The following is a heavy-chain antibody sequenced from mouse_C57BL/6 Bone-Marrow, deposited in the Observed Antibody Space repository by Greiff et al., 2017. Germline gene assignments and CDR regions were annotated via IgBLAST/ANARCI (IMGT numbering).Heavy chain of an antibody. J-gene: IGHJ4*01. Sequence: EVQRVESGAELVRPGASVKLSCTASGFNIKDYYMHWVKQRPEQSLEWIGKINPEDGGTAYAAKLQGKATMTADTSSNTAYRQLSSLTSENSAVYYCSNGYEGMDFWGQGTSVTVSS. V-gene: IGHV14-1*01. D-gene: IGHD2-2*01. CDR1: GFNIKDYY. CDR2: INPEDGGT. CDR3: SNGYEGMDF.